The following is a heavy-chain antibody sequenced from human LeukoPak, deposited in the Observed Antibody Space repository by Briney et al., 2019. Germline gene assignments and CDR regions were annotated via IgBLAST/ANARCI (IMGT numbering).Heavy chain of an antibody. CDR2: VNNDGSST. J-gene: IGHJ4*02. Sequence: GGSLRLSCAASGFIFSDHWMHWVRQTPGKGLVWLSRVNNDGSSTIYADSVKGRFTFSRDNAENTLFLEMSSLRVEDTAVYYCVRERNNFWSGHHSIFDSWGQGTLVTVSS. CDR3: VRERNNFWSGHHSIFDS. D-gene: IGHD3-3*01. V-gene: IGHV3-74*01. CDR1: GFIFSDHW.